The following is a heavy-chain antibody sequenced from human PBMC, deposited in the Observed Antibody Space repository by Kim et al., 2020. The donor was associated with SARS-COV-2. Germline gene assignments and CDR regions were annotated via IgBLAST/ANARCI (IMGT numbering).Heavy chain of an antibody. V-gene: IGHV3-23*01. D-gene: IGHD6-19*01. Sequence: TDYPGSVKGRFTGSRDNSKSTLYLQMNSQRAEDTSVYYGAKVTWAGLDGYWGQGTLVTVSS. CDR2: T. J-gene: IGHJ4*02. CDR3: AKVTWAGLDGY.